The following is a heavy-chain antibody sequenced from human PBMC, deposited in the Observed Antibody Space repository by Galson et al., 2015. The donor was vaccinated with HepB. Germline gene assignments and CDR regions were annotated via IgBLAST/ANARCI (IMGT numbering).Heavy chain of an antibody. CDR2: ISYGNS. V-gene: IGHV4-39*01. D-gene: IGHD4-17*01. J-gene: IGHJ3*02. CDR1: GGSLRGTNYF. Sequence: ETLSLTCVVSGGSLRGTNYFWGWIRRPPGKGLEWIGSISYGNSRYNPSPKGRATISLDTSKNQFSLRLTSVTAADTGVYYCARSDVLYYADYPGPFDMWGQGTLVSVSS. CDR3: ARSDVLYYADYPGPFDM.